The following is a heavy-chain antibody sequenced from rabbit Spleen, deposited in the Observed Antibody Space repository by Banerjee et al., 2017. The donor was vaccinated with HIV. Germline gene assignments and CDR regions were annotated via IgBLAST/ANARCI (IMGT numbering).Heavy chain of an antibody. D-gene: IGHD4-1*01. Sequence: QEQLEESGGDLVKPEGSLTLTCTASGFSFSSSYWICWVRQAPEKGLERIACIINKDSGNTWYASWAKGRFTISKTSSTTVTLQVTSLTAADTATYFCARWLGGNNFYFNLWGQGTLVTVS. J-gene: IGHJ4*01. CDR3: ARWLGGNNFYFNL. CDR2: IINKDSGNT. CDR1: GFSFSSSYW. V-gene: IGHV1S45*01.